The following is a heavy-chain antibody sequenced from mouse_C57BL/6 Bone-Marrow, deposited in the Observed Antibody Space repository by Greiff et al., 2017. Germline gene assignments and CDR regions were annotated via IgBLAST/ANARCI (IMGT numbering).Heavy chain of an antibody. D-gene: IGHD1-1*01. CDR3: ARDYGSSYWYFDV. CDR1: GYTFTSYD. J-gene: IGHJ1*03. Sequence: QVQLKQSGPELVKPGASVKLSCKASGYTFTSYDINWVKQRPGQGLGWIGWIYPRDGSTKYNEKFKGKATLTVDTSSSAAYMERHSLTSEDSAVYFCARDYGSSYWYFDVWGTGTTVTVSS. CDR2: IYPRDGST. V-gene: IGHV1-85*01.